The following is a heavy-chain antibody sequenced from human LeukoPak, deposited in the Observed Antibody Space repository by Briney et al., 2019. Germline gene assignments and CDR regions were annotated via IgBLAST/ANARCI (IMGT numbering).Heavy chain of an antibody. V-gene: IGHV4-39*01. Sequence: PSETLSLTCTVSGGSVSSSGYYWGWIRQPPGKGLEWIGTIHYNGGTYYNPSLKGRVTISIDTSKNQFSLKLSSVTAADTAVYYCARSHRRGYSYGSSFDPWGQGTLVTVSS. D-gene: IGHD5-18*01. CDR3: ARSHRRGYSYGSSFDP. CDR2: IHYNGGT. J-gene: IGHJ5*02. CDR1: GGSVSSSGYY.